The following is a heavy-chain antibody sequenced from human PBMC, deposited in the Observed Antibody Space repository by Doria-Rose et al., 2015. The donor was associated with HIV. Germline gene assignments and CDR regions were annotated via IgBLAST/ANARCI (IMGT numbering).Heavy chain of an antibody. CDR2: IFSDDER. CDR1: GVSLSSPGMG. V-gene: IGHV2-26*01. J-gene: IGHJ4*02. CDR3: ARIKSSRWYHKYYFDF. Sequence: QITLKESGPVQVKPTETLTLTCTVSGVSLSSPGMGVSWIRQPPGKALERLANIFSDDERSYKTSLKSRLTISRGTSKSQVVLTMTDMDPVDTATYYCARIKSSRWYHKYYFDFWGQGTLVIVSA. D-gene: IGHD6-13*01.